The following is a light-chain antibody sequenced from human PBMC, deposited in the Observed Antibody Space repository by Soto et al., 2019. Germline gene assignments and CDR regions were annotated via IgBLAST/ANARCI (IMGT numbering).Light chain of an antibody. J-gene: IGLJ2*01. CDR3: RSHTGSSTPVV. Sequence: QSALTQPASVSGSPGQSITISCTGTSSDVGGYNYVSWYQQHPGKAPKLMIYDVSNRPSVVSNRFSGSKSGNTASLTISGLQAEDEADYYCRSHTGSSTPVVFGGGTTLTVL. CDR2: DVS. V-gene: IGLV2-14*01. CDR1: SSDVGGYNY.